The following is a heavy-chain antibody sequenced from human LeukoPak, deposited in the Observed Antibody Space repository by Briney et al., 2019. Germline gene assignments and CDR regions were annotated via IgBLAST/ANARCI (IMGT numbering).Heavy chain of an antibody. Sequence: ASVKVSCKVSGYTLTELSMHWVRQAPGKGREWMGGFDPEDGETIYAQKFRGRVTMTEDTSTDTAYMELSSLRSEDTAVYYCATWMRFDWLFSWGQGTLVTVSS. D-gene: IGHD3-9*01. CDR1: GYTLTELS. CDR3: ATWMRFDWLFS. CDR2: FDPEDGET. V-gene: IGHV1-24*01. J-gene: IGHJ4*02.